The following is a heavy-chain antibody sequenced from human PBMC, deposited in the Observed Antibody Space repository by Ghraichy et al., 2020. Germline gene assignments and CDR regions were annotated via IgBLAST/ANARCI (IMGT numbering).Heavy chain of an antibody. Sequence: SETLSLTCTVSGGSISSYYWSWIRQPPGKGLEWIGYVYYSGSTNYNPSLKSRVTISVDTSKNQFSLKLRSVTAADTAVYYCAREGVEATTVFDHWGQGTLVTVSS. CDR3: AREGVEATTVFDH. V-gene: IGHV4-59*01. J-gene: IGHJ4*02. CDR2: VYYSGST. CDR1: GGSISSYY. D-gene: IGHD3-3*01.